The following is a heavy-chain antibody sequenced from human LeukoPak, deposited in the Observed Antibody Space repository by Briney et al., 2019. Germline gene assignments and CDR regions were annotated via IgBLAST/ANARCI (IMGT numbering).Heavy chain of an antibody. Sequence: GGSLRLSCAASGFTFSAYAMTWIRQAPGKGLEWVSAISCSGGSTYYADSVKGRFTISRDNSKNTLYLQMNSLRAEDTAVYYCAKRSGYYRWGQGTLVTVSS. D-gene: IGHD3-22*01. CDR3: AKRSGYYR. V-gene: IGHV3-23*01. CDR2: ISCSGGST. CDR1: GFTFSAYA. J-gene: IGHJ4*02.